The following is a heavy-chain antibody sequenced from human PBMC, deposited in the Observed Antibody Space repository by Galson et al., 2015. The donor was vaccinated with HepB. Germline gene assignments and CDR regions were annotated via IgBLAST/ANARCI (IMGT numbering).Heavy chain of an antibody. D-gene: IGHD2-2*02. V-gene: IGHV1-46*01. CDR3: ARKAAAAIAFDI. CDR2: INPSGGST. Sequence: SVKVSCKASGYTFTSYYMHWVRQAPGQGLEWMGIINPSGGSTSYAQKFQGRVTMTRDTSTSTVYMELSSLRSEDTAGYYCARKAAAAIAFDIWGQGTMVTVSS. CDR1: GYTFTSYY. J-gene: IGHJ3*02.